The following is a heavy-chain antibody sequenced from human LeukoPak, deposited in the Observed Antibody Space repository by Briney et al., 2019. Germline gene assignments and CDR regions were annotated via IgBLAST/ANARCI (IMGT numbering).Heavy chain of an antibody. Sequence: SETLSLTCTVSGGSISSSSYYWGWIRQPPGKGLEWIGSIYYRGDTYYNPSLKSRVTISVDTSKNQFSLKLSSVTAADTAVYYCARHGVELLTDYWGQGSLVTVSS. V-gene: IGHV4-39*01. CDR3: ARHGVELLTDY. CDR1: GGSISSSSYY. J-gene: IGHJ4*02. CDR2: IYYRGDT. D-gene: IGHD1-26*01.